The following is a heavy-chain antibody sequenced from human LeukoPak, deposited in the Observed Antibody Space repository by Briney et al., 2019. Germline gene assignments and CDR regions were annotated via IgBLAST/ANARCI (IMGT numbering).Heavy chain of an antibody. CDR1: GFTFSSYA. J-gene: IGHJ4*02. CDR3: ARGPHYSDHKSGIDF. V-gene: IGHV3-30*04. D-gene: IGHD4-11*01. CDR2: ISYDGSNK. Sequence: GGSLRLSCAASGFTFSSYAMHWVRQAPGKGLEWVAVISYDGSNKYYADSVKGRFTISRDNAKNTLYLRMNSLRGEDTAVYYCARGPHYSDHKSGIDFWGQGTLVTVSS.